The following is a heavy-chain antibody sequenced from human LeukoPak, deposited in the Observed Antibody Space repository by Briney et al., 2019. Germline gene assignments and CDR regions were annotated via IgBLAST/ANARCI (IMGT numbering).Heavy chain of an antibody. V-gene: IGHV3-74*01. CDR1: GFTFSSYW. J-gene: IGHJ4*02. CDR3: SRSPMAVPGVY. D-gene: IGHD6-19*01. Sequence: PGGSLRLSCAASGFTFSSYWMHWVRQAPGKGLVWVSRINSDGSSTTYADSVKGRFTISRDNAKNTLYLQMNSLRAEDTAVYYCSRSPMAVPGVYWGQGTLVTVSS. CDR2: INSDGSST.